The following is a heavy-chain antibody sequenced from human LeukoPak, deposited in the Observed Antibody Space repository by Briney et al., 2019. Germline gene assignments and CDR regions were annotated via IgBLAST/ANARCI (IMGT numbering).Heavy chain of an antibody. V-gene: IGHV1-69*04. CDR3: ARDVVVVAASQTYFDY. Sequence: SVKVSCKASGGTFSSYAISWVRQAPGQGLEWMGRIIPILGIANYAQKFQGSVTITADKSTSTTYMELSSLRSEDTAVYYCARDVVVVAASQTYFDYWGQGTLVTVSS. CDR2: IIPILGIA. J-gene: IGHJ4*02. CDR1: GGTFSSYA. D-gene: IGHD2-15*01.